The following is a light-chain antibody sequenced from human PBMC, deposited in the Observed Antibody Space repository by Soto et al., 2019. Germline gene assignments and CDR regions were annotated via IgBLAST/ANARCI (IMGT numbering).Light chain of an antibody. J-gene: IGKJ1*01. Sequence: IELTHSPDTVSLSPGESVTLSCRASQALXNYFSAWYEQRPGQAPSLATGDASSRATGSPDRLSASGSATDFTLTIDRLDPEEFAMYYFQQYRDAPPTFGQGTKVDIK. CDR1: QALXNYF. CDR3: QQYRDAPPT. CDR2: DAS. V-gene: IGKV3-20*01.